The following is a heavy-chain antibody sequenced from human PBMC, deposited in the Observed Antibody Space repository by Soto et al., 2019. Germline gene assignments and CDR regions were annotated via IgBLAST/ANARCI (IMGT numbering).Heavy chain of an antibody. J-gene: IGHJ6*02. CDR3: ARDGEWLQRYYYYYNGMDV. D-gene: IGHD5-12*01. Sequence: ASVKISCKASGYTFSGYYMYWVRQAPGQGLEWMGWINPNTGGTNYGQKFQGRVTMTRDTSISTAYMELSRLRSDDTAVYYCARDGEWLQRYYYYYNGMDVWGQGTTVTVSS. V-gene: IGHV1-2*02. CDR1: GYTFSGYY. CDR2: INPNTGGT.